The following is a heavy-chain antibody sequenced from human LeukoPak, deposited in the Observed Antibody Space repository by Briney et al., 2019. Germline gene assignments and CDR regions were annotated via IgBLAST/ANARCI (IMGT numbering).Heavy chain of an antibody. D-gene: IGHD6-19*01. Sequence: ASVKVSCKASGYIFTNFGISWVRQARGQGLEWMGWISGYNGNTKYVQKFQGRVTMTTDTSTSTAYMELRSLRSDDTAVYYCARGMYSSGAGAFDIWGQGTMVTVSS. CDR2: ISGYNGNT. J-gene: IGHJ3*02. V-gene: IGHV1-18*01. CDR3: ARGMYSSGAGAFDI. CDR1: GYIFTNFG.